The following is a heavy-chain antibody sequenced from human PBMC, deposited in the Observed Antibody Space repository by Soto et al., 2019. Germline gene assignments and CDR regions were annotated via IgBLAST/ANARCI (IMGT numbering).Heavy chain of an antibody. D-gene: IGHD6-13*01. V-gene: IGHV5-51*01. CDR3: ARLRQYSSSWYGMGY. Sequence: GESLKISCNGSGYSFTSYWIGWVRQMPGKGLEWMGIIYPGDSDTRYSPSFQGQVTISADKSISTAYLQWSSLKASDTAMYYCARLRQYSSSWYGMGYWGQGTLVTVSS. J-gene: IGHJ4*02. CDR2: IYPGDSDT. CDR1: GYSFTSYW.